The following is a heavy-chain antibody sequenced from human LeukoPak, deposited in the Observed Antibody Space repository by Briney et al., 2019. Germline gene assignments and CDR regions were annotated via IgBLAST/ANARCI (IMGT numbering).Heavy chain of an antibody. Sequence: PSETLSLTCTVSGGSVSSYYWSWIRQPAGKGLEWIGRIYTSGSTNYNPSLKSRVTMSVDTSKSQFSLKLSSVTAADTAVYYCARDSALKDYYDSSGYYYYYYGMDVWGQGTTVTVSS. CDR2: IYTSGST. J-gene: IGHJ6*02. CDR1: GGSVSSYY. D-gene: IGHD3-22*01. CDR3: ARDSALKDYYDSSGYYYYYYGMDV. V-gene: IGHV4-4*07.